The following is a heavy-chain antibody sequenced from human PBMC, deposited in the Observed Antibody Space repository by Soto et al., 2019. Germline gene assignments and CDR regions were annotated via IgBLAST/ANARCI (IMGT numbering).Heavy chain of an antibody. CDR3: ARGLGDSSSNY. CDR2: INHSGST. CDR1: GGSFSGYY. Sequence: PSETLSLTCAVYGGSFSGYYWSWIRQPPGKGLEWIGEINHSGSTNYNPSLKSRVTISVDTSKNQFFLKLSSVTAADTAVYYCARGLGDSSSNYWGQGTLVTVSS. J-gene: IGHJ4*02. D-gene: IGHD6-6*01. V-gene: IGHV4-34*01.